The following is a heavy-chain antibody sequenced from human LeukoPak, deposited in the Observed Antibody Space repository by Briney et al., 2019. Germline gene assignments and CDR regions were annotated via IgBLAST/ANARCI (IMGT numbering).Heavy chain of an antibody. Sequence: ASVKVSCEASGYTFTGYYMHWVRQAPGQGLEWMGWINPNSGGTNFAQKSQGRVTMTRDTSISTAYMELSSLTSDDTAVYYCARVGFGSGSYYDAFDIWGQGTMVAVSS. CDR1: GYTFTGYY. CDR3: ARVGFGSGSYYDAFDI. V-gene: IGHV1-2*02. J-gene: IGHJ3*02. CDR2: INPNSGGT. D-gene: IGHD3-10*01.